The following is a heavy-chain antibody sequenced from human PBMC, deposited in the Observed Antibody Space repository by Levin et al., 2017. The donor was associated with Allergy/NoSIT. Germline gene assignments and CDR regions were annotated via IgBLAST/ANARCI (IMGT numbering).Heavy chain of an antibody. CDR3: AGACASAGTDSLYFYYYGVDV. V-gene: IGHV4-34*01. D-gene: IGHD6-13*01. CDR1: GGSFISSY. J-gene: IGHJ6*02. Sequence: PSETLSLTCGVYGGSFISSYWSWIRQPPGKGLEWIGEINHSGTTKYNPSLKSRVTISVDTSERQISLRLSSVTAADTAVYYCAGACASAGTDSLYFYYYGVDVWGQGTTVTVSS. CDR2: INHSGTT.